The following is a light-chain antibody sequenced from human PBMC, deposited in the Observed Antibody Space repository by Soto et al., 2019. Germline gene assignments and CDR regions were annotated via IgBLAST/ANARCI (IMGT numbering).Light chain of an antibody. V-gene: IGKV3-15*01. Sequence: EVVMTRSPGTLSLSPGERATLSCRASQSVSSNLAWYQQIPGQAPRLLIYGASTRATGVPARFSGSGSGTEFTLAIGSLQSEDFAVYYCQQYNDWPQTFGLGTKVDIK. CDR2: GAS. CDR3: QQYNDWPQT. J-gene: IGKJ1*01. CDR1: QSVSSN.